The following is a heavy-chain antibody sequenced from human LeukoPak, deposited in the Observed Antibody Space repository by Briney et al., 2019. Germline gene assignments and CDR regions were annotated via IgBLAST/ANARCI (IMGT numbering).Heavy chain of an antibody. J-gene: IGHJ4*02. CDR3: ARDSTYYYDSGSSGPHYFDN. CDR2: ISSGGTYE. CDR1: GFTFSNYA. D-gene: IGHD3-10*01. V-gene: IGHV3-30*01. Sequence: PGKSLRLSCAASGFTFSNYAMQWVRQAPGKGVEWVSLISSGGTYEYYADSVKGRFTISRDNSKNTLYLQLNSVRAEDTAVYYCARDSTYYYDSGSSGPHYFDNWGQGTLVTVSS.